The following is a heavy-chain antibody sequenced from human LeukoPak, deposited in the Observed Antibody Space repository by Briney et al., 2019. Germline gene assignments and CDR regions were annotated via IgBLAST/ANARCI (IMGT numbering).Heavy chain of an antibody. CDR3: ARQQLVPVDWFDP. CDR1: GGSFSGYY. V-gene: IGHV4-34*01. D-gene: IGHD6-13*01. Sequence: SETLSLTCAVYGGSFSGYYWSWIRQPPGKGLEWIGEINHSGSTNYNPSLKSRVTISVDTSKSQFSLKLSSVTAADTAVYYCARQQLVPVDWFDPWGQGTLVTVSS. J-gene: IGHJ5*02. CDR2: INHSGST.